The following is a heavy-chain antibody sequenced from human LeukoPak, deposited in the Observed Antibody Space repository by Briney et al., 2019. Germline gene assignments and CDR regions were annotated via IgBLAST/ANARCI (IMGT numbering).Heavy chain of an antibody. V-gene: IGHV3-7*01. CDR1: GFTFGDYA. Sequence: GGSLRLSCTASGFTFGDYAMTWFRQAPGKGLECVAIIKQDGSEKYYVNSVKGRFTISRDNAKNSLYLQMNSLRVEDTAVYYCGREWAVDFWGQGTLVTVSS. J-gene: IGHJ4*02. CDR3: GREWAVDF. CDR2: IKQDGSEK.